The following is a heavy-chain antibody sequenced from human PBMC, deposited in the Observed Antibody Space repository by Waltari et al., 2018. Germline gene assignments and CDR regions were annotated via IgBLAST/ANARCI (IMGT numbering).Heavy chain of an antibody. J-gene: IGHJ4*02. CDR2: ISSSSSTI. CDR3: ASRSLRHYCTGGVCYTRDFDY. CDR1: GFTFSSYS. D-gene: IGHD2-8*02. V-gene: IGHV3-48*04. Sequence: EVQLVESGGGLVQPGGSLSLSCAASGFTFSSYSLNWVRQAPGQGREWVSYISSSSSTIYYADSVKGRFTISRDNAKNSLYLQMNSLRAEDTAVYYCASRSLRHYCTGGVCYTRDFDYWGQGTLVTVSS.